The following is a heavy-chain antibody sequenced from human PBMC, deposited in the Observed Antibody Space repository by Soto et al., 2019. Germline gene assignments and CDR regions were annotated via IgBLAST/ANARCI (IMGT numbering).Heavy chain of an antibody. Sequence: ASVKVSCKASGGTFSSYAISWVRQAPGQGLEWMGGIIPIFGTPNYAQKFQGRVTITAGESTSTVYMELSSLRSEDTAVFYCARKLSSGSYSGQVWFDPWGQGTLVTVSS. V-gene: IGHV1-69*13. CDR1: GGTFSSYA. D-gene: IGHD3-10*01. CDR2: IIPIFGTP. J-gene: IGHJ5*02. CDR3: ARKLSSGSYSGQVWFDP.